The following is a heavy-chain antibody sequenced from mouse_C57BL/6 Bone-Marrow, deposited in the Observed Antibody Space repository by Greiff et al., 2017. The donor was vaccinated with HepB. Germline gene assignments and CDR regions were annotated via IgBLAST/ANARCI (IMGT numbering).Heavy chain of an antibody. D-gene: IGHD1-1*01. CDR3: AKHRYYGSSYWYFDV. Sequence: VQLVESGPGLVAPSQSLSITCTVSGFSLTSYGVDWVRQPPGKGLEWLGVIWGGGSTNYNAALMSRLSICKDNSKSQVFLNMNILHTDDTAMYYCAKHRYYGSSYWYFDVWGTGTTVTVSS. CDR1: GFSLTSYG. CDR2: IWGGGST. V-gene: IGHV2-9*01. J-gene: IGHJ1*03.